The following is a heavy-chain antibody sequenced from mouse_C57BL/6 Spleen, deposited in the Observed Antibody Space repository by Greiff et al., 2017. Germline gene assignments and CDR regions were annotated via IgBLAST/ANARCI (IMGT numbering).Heavy chain of an antibody. CDR2: ISSGSSTI. CDR1: GFTFSDYG. CDR3: ARPRDYGSSYDWYFDV. V-gene: IGHV5-17*01. J-gene: IGHJ1*03. D-gene: IGHD1-1*01. Sequence: DVQLQESGGGLVKPGGSLKLSCAASGFTFSDYGMHWVRQAPEKGLEWVAYISSGSSTIYYADTVKGRFTISRDNAKNTLFLQMTSLRSEDTAMYYCARPRDYGSSYDWYFDVWGTGTTVTVSS.